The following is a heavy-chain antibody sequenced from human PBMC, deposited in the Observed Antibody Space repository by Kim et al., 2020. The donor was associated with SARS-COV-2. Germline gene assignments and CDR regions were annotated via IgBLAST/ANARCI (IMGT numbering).Heavy chain of an antibody. CDR1: GGSISSSSYY. V-gene: IGHV4-39*07. D-gene: IGHD3-9*01. CDR3: ARPTDYDILTGGVPSGAFAI. CDR2: IYYSGST. J-gene: IGHJ3*02. Sequence: SETLSLTCTVSGGSISSSSYYWGWIRQPPGKGLEWIGSIYYSGSTYYNPSLKSRVTISVDTSKNQFSLKLSSVTAADTAVYYCARPTDYDILTGGVPSGAFAIWGQGTMVTVSS.